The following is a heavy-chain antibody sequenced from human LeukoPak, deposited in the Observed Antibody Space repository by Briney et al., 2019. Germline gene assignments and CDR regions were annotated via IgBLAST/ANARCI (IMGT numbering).Heavy chain of an antibody. Sequence: GESLRLSCVVSGFTFSIYAMAWVRQAPGKGLEWVSGISDQTYYTDSVRGRFTISRDNSKNTLYLQMNSLRAEDTAVYYCAKGQASVTYKYFFDYWGQGTLVTVSS. D-gene: IGHD4-17*01. J-gene: IGHJ4*02. V-gene: IGHV3-23*01. CDR3: AKGQASVTYKYFFDY. CDR1: GFTFSIYA. CDR2: ISDQT.